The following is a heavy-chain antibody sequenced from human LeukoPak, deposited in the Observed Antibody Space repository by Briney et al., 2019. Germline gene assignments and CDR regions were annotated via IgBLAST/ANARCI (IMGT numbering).Heavy chain of an antibody. CDR1: GGTFSSYA. J-gene: IGHJ4*02. V-gene: IGHV1-69*04. D-gene: IGHD3-22*01. CDR2: IIPILGIA. Sequence: ASVKVSCKASGGTFSSYAIRWVRQAPGQGLEWMGRIIPILGIANYAQKFQGRVTITADKSTSTAYMELSSLRSEDTAVYYCARDFEAYYYDRSGWTSFDYWGQGTLVTVSS. CDR3: ARDFEAYYYDRSGWTSFDY.